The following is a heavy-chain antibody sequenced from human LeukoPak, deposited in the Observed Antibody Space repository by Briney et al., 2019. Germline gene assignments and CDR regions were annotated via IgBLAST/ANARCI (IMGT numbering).Heavy chain of an antibody. CDR3: ARDGIAAAGAPYYYYYYMDV. CDR2: IIPIFGTA. D-gene: IGHD6-13*01. J-gene: IGHJ6*03. V-gene: IGHV1-69*13. CDR1: GGTFSSYA. Sequence: SVKVSCKASGGTFSSYAISWVRQAPGQGLEWMGGIIPIFGTANYAQKFQGRVTITADESTSTAYMELSSLRSEDTAVYYCARDGIAAAGAPYYYYYYMDVWGKGTTVTVSS.